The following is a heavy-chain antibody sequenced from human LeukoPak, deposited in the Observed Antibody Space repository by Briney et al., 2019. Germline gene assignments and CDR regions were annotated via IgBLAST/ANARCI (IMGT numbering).Heavy chain of an antibody. J-gene: IGHJ4*02. CDR2: IYHTEST. D-gene: IGHD6-6*01. CDR3: ARHSEFQYSSLENYFDY. CDR1: CGFMRIKF. V-gene: IGHV4-59*08. Sequence: SETVSLPCSVSCGFMRIKFWQYTRPPPGKGLEEMGYIYHTESTNYNPSLKSRVTISVHTSKNQFSLKLNSVTAADTAVYYCARHSEFQYSSLENYFDYWGQGTLVTVSS.